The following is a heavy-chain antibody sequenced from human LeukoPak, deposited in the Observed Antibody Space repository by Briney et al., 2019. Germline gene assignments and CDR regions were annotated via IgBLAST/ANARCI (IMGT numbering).Heavy chain of an antibody. D-gene: IGHD6-19*01. CDR2: IIPIFGTA. Sequence: SSVKVSCKASGGTFSSYAISWVRQAPGQGLEWMGGIIPIFGTANYAQKFQGRVTITTDESTSTAYMELSSLRSEDTAVYYCASCAFGSGWSHFDYWGQGTLVTVSS. CDR3: ASCAFGSGWSHFDY. V-gene: IGHV1-69*05. J-gene: IGHJ4*02. CDR1: GGTFSSYA.